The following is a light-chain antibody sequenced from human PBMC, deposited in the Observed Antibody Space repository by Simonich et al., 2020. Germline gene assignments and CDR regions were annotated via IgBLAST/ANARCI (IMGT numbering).Light chain of an antibody. V-gene: IGLV2-14*01. CDR2: DVS. CDR1: SSDVGVYNY. CDR3: SSYTSSSLWV. Sequence: QSALTQPSSVSGSPGQSITISCTGTSSDVGVYNYVSWYQQHPGQAPKIMIYDVSNPPSGVSTRFSGSKSGNTASLTISGLQAEDEADYYCSSYTSSSLWVFGGGTKLTVL. J-gene: IGLJ3*02.